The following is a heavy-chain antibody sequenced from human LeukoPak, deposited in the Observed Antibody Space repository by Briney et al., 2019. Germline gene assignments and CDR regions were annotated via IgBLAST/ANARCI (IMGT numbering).Heavy chain of an antibody. CDR1: GASISSYY. J-gene: IGHJ5*01. CDR2: ISYSGNT. D-gene: IGHD1-1*01. Sequence: KPSETLSLTCTVSGASISSYYWSWIRQPPGKGLEWIGYISYSGNTEYNPSLKSRVTMSVDTSKNQFSLKLSSVTAADAAPYYCAREPGHSGWFESWGQGTLVTVSS. V-gene: IGHV4-59*01. CDR3: AREPGHSGWFES.